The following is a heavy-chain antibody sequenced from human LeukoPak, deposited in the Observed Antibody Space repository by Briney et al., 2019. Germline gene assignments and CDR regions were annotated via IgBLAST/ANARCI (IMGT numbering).Heavy chain of an antibody. CDR1: GGSIRSSSYW. CDR3: ARAYSPPQWSPFDY. CDR2: IYYSGST. V-gene: IGHV4-39*07. J-gene: IGHJ4*02. D-gene: IGHD6-13*01. Sequence: SETLSLTCSVSGGSIRSSSYWWGWIRQPPGKGLEWIASIYYSGSTYYNPSLKSRVTISVDTSKTQFSLKLSSVTAADTAVYYCARAYSPPQWSPFDYWGQGTLVTVSS.